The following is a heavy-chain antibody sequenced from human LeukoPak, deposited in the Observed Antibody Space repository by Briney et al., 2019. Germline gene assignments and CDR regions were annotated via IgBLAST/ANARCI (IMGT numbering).Heavy chain of an antibody. Sequence: PSETLSLTCTVSGGSISSSTYYWGWIRQPPGKGLEWIGSIYSSGSTYYNPSLKSRVTISLDTSKNQFSLKLSSVTAADTAVYYCARGPYSYDSSGAFDIWGQGTMVTVSS. V-gene: IGHV4-39*07. CDR3: ARGPYSYDSSGAFDI. D-gene: IGHD3-22*01. J-gene: IGHJ3*02. CDR2: IYSSGST. CDR1: GGSISSSTYY.